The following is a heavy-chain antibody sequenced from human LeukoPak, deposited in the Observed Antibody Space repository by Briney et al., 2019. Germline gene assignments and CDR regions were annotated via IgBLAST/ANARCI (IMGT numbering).Heavy chain of an antibody. Sequence: SVKVSCKASGGTFSSYAISWVRQAPGQGLEWMGGIIPIFGTANYAQKFQGRVTITADESTSTAYMELSSLRSEDTAVYYCASSPYHCGGDCYLPFDYWGQGTLVTVSS. CDR3: ASSPYHCGGDCYLPFDY. CDR1: GGTFSSYA. J-gene: IGHJ4*02. V-gene: IGHV1-69*13. CDR2: IIPIFGTA. D-gene: IGHD2-21*02.